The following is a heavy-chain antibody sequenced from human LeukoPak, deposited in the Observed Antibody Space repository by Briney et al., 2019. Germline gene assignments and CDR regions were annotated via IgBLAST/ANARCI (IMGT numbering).Heavy chain of an antibody. D-gene: IGHD3-16*01. V-gene: IGHV4-59*12. Sequence: SETLSLTCTVSGGSISSYYWSWLRQPPGKGLEWIGYIYYSGSTNYNPSPKSRVTISVDTSMNQFSLRLTSVSPADTAVYYCARDVSSASFTYYYYYMDAWGKGTTVTVSS. CDR3: ARDVSSASFTYYYYYMDA. J-gene: IGHJ6*03. CDR2: IYYSGST. CDR1: GGSISSYY.